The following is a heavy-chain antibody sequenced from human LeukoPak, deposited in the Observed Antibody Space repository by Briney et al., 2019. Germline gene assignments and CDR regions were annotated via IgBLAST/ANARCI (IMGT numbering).Heavy chain of an antibody. Sequence: GGSLRLACAASGFTFSSYEMNWVRQAPGKGLEWVSYISSSGSTIYYADSVKGRFTISRDNSKNTLYLQMNSLRAEDTAVYYCARYDYSNYVKYWGQGTLVTVSS. CDR2: ISSSGSTI. J-gene: IGHJ4*02. V-gene: IGHV3-48*03. CDR1: GFTFSSYE. CDR3: ARYDYSNYVKY. D-gene: IGHD4-11*01.